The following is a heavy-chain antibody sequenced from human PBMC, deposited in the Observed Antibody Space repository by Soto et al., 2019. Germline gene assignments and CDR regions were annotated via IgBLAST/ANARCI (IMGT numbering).Heavy chain of an antibody. CDR3: AKDLGTVGAAQH. CDR1: GFTFSSYG. Sequence: SLRLSCAASGFTFSSYGMHWVRQAPGKGLEWVAVISYDGSNKYYADSVKGRFTISRDNSKNTLYLQMNSLRAEDTAVYYCAKDLGTVGAAQHWGQGTLVTVSS. CDR2: ISYDGSNK. D-gene: IGHD1-26*01. J-gene: IGHJ1*01. V-gene: IGHV3-30*18.